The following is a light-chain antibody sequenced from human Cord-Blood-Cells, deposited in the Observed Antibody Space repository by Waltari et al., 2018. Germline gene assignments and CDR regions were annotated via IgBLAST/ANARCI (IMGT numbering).Light chain of an antibody. Sequence: DTQMHQSPSSLSASVGDRVPITCRASQSISSYLNWYQQKPGKAPKLLIYAASSLQSGVPSRFSGSGSGTDFTLTISSLQPEDFATYYCQQSYSTPLTFGGGTKVEIK. V-gene: IGKV1-39*01. CDR3: QQSYSTPLT. CDR2: AAS. CDR1: QSISSY. J-gene: IGKJ4*01.